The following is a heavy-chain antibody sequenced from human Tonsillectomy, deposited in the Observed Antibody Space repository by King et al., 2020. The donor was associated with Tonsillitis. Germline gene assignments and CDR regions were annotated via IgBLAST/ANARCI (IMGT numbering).Heavy chain of an antibody. CDR3: ARRGVTIGCDY. CDR2: IYHDDSDT. D-gene: IGHD4-17*01. V-gene: IGHV5-51*01. CDR1: GYSFTNYW. J-gene: IGHJ4*02. Sequence: VQLVQSGAAVKKPGESLKISCKGSGYSFTNYWIGWVRQMPGKGLEWMGIIYHDDSDTRYSPSFQGQVTISADKSISTAYLQCSNLKASDTAMYYCARRGVTIGCDYWGQGTLGTVSS.